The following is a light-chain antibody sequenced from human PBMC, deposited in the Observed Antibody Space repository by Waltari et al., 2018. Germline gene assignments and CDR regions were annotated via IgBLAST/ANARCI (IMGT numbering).Light chain of an antibody. CDR1: GSNIGNNY. Sequence: QSVLTQPPSVSAAPGQKVTISCPGDGSNIGNNYVTWYQQFPGTAPKLLIYDNNKRPSGIPDRFSGSKSGTSATLVITGLHTGDEANYYCGTWDTSLSKVFGGGTKLTVL. V-gene: IGLV1-51*01. CDR3: GTWDTSLSKV. CDR2: DNN. J-gene: IGLJ2*01.